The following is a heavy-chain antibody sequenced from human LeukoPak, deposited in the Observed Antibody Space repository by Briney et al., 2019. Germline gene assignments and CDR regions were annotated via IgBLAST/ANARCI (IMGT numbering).Heavy chain of an antibody. D-gene: IGHD3-22*01. Sequence: PGGSLRLSCAASGFTFSSYGMHWVRQAPGKGLGWVAVIWYDGSTKYYADSVKGRFTISRDNSKNTLYLQMNSLRAEDTAVYYCARAPASYYYDSSGYYYFDYWGQGTLVTVSS. J-gene: IGHJ4*02. V-gene: IGHV3-33*08. CDR3: ARAPASYYYDSSGYYYFDY. CDR1: GFTFSSYG. CDR2: IWYDGSTK.